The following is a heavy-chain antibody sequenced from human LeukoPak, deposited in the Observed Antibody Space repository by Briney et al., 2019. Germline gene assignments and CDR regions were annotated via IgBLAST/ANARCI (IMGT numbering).Heavy chain of an antibody. CDR3: ARDLPGITMIVVVITYYYGMDV. J-gene: IGHJ6*02. V-gene: IGHV1-18*01. CDR1: GYTFTSYG. CDR2: ISAYNGNT. Sequence: ASVKVSCKASGYTFTSYGISWVRQAPGQGLEWMGWISAYNGNTNYAQKLQGRDTMTTDTSTSTAYMELRSLRSDDTAVYYCARDLPGITMIVVVITYYYGMDVWGQGTTVTVSS. D-gene: IGHD3-22*01.